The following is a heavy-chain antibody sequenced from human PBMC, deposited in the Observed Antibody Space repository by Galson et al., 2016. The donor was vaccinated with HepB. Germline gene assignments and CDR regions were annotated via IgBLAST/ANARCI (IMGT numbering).Heavy chain of an antibody. CDR2: IDPSDSYT. CDR3: ARQGSSAGELYYYYGMDV. Sequence: QSGAEVKKPGESLRNSCKDSGYSFSTYWIIWVRQMPGKGLEWMGRIDPSDSYTNYSPSFQGHVTISADKSISTAYLQWSSLKASDTGIYYCARQGSSAGELYYYYGMDVWGQGTTVTVSS. J-gene: IGHJ6*02. CDR1: GYSFSTYW. D-gene: IGHD2-15*01. V-gene: IGHV5-10-1*01.